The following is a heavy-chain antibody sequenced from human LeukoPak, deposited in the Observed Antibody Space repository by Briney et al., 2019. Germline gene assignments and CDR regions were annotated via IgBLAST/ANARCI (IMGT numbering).Heavy chain of an antibody. D-gene: IGHD1-7*01. CDR3: AKDGPRIGGITARYFDY. CDR2: TYYRSKWYN. V-gene: IGHV6-1*01. CDR1: GDSVSSNSAA. Sequence: SQTLSLTCAISGDSVSSNSAAWNWIRQSPSRGLEWLGRTYYRSKWYNDYAVSVKSRITINPDTSKNQFSLQLNSMTPEDTAVYYCAKDGPRIGGITARYFDYWGQGTLVTVSS. J-gene: IGHJ4*02.